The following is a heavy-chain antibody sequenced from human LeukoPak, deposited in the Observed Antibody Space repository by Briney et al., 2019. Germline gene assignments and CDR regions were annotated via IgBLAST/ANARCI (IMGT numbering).Heavy chain of an antibody. CDR2: IKQDGSEK. Sequence: PGGSLRLSCAASGFTFSSYAMSWVRQAPGKGLEWVANIKQDGSEKYYVDSVKGRFTISKDNSKNTLYLQMNSLRAEDTAVYYCAKDTAVALDSFGYFDYWGQGTLVTVSS. CDR3: AKDTAVALDSFGYFDY. V-gene: IGHV3-7*03. CDR1: GFTFSSYA. D-gene: IGHD4-23*01. J-gene: IGHJ4*02.